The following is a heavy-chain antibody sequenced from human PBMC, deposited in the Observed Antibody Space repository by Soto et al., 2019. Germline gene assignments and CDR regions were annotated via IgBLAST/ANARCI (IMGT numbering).Heavy chain of an antibody. CDR3: ARDLGIAAAGAPFYYYYYGMDV. J-gene: IGHJ6*02. V-gene: IGHV1-2*02. CDR2: INPNSGGT. D-gene: IGHD6-13*01. Sequence: ASVKVSCKASGYTFSDYYIHWVRQAPGQGLEWMGWINPNSGGTKYAPKFQGGVTMTRDTSITTAYMELSRLRSGDTAVYYCARDLGIAAAGAPFYYYYYGMDVWGQGTTVTSP. CDR1: GYTFSDYY.